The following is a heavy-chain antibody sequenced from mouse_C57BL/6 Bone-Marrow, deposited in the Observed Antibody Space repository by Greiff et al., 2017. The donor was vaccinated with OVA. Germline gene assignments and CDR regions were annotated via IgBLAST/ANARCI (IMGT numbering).Heavy chain of an antibody. CDR3: ARLVADAMDY. J-gene: IGHJ4*01. CDR1: GYTFTSYW. D-gene: IGHD1-1*01. Sequence: QVQLQQPGAELVKPGASVKLSCKASGYTFTSYWMHWVKQRPGQGLEWIGMIHPNSGSTNYNEKFKSKATLTVDKSSSTAYMQLSSLTSEDSAGYYCARLVADAMDYWGQGTSVTVSS. V-gene: IGHV1-64*01. CDR2: IHPNSGST.